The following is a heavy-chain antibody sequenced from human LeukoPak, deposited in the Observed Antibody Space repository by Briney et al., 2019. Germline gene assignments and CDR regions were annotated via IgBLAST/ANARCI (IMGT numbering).Heavy chain of an antibody. Sequence: SESLSLTCTVSGGSISSEYWTWIRQPPTKGLEWIGYIYYNGATSYNPSLKGRVTMSVDTSKKHFSLKMTSVTAADTAVYYCARYGGSGWVIDNWGQGTLVTVSS. V-gene: IGHV4-59*08. CDR3: ARYGGSGWVIDN. D-gene: IGHD6-19*01. J-gene: IGHJ4*02. CDR1: GGSISSEY. CDR2: IYYNGAT.